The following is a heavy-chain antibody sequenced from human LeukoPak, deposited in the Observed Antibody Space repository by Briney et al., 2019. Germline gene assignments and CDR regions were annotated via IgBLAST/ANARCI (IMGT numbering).Heavy chain of an antibody. J-gene: IGHJ3*02. V-gene: IGHV3-11*01. D-gene: IGHD6-13*01. Sequence: GGSLRLSCAASGFTFSDYYMSWIRQAPGKGLEWVSYISSSGSTIYYADSVKGRFTISRDNAKNSLYLQMNSLRAEDTAVYYCARYSSSWYGDWRAFDIWGQGTMVAVSS. CDR3: ARYSSSWYGDWRAFDI. CDR1: GFTFSDYY. CDR2: ISSSGSTI.